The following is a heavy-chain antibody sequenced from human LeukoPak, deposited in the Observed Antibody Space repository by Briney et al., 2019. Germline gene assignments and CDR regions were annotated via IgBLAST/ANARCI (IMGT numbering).Heavy chain of an antibody. V-gene: IGHV3-43*02. J-gene: IGHJ4*02. CDR2: ISGDGGST. Sequence: GGSLRLSCAPPGFIFDNYAIHGVRQAPGKGLEWVSLISGDGGSTFYADSVRGRFTISRDNTRKSLSLQMSSLRSEDTALYYCARESETSGWYDYWGQGTLVTVS. CDR3: ARESETSGWYDY. D-gene: IGHD6-19*01. CDR1: GFIFDNYA.